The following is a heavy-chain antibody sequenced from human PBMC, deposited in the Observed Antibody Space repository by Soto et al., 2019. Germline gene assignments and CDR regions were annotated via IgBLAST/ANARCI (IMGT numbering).Heavy chain of an antibody. CDR2: IYYRGNT. V-gene: IGHV4-61*07. J-gene: IGHJ4*02. D-gene: IGHD3-22*01. Sequence: WTWIRQPPGKGLEWIGYIYYRGNTNYNPSLKSRVTISVDTSKNQFSLKLSSVTAADTAVYYCARQAVYYDSSGYLDYWGQGTLVTFSS. CDR3: ARQAVYYDSSGYLDY.